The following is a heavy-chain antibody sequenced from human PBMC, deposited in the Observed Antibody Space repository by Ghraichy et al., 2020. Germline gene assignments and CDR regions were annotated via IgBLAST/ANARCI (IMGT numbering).Heavy chain of an antibody. D-gene: IGHD2-2*01. J-gene: IGHJ5*02. CDR1: GYTLTELS. CDR2: FDPEDGET. Sequence: ASVKVSCKVSGYTLTELSMHWVRQAPGEGLEWMGGFDPEDGETIYAQKFQGRVTMTEDTSTDTAYMELSSLRSEDTAVYYCATVPPRWYQLPMGFDPWGQGTLVTVSS. CDR3: ATVPPRWYQLPMGFDP. V-gene: IGHV1-24*01.